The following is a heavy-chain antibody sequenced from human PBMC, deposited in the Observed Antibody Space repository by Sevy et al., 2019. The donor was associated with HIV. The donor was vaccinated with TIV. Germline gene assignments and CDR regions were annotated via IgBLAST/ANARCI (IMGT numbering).Heavy chain of an antibody. J-gene: IGHJ6*02. CDR3: ARGLDCGGDCDVGIYYAMDV. CDR1: GFSFSRYS. CDR2: ISSSRGTI. D-gene: IGHD2-21*02. V-gene: IGHV3-48*02. Sequence: GGSLRLSCVASGFSFSRYSMNWVRRAPGKGLEWVSYISSSRGTIYYADSVKGRFTISRDNAKNSLYLQMNSLRNEDTAMYYCARGLDCGGDCDVGIYYAMDVWGQGTTVTVSS.